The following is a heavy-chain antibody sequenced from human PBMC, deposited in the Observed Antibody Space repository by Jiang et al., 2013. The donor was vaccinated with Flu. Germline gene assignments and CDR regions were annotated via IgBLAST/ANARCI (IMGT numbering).Heavy chain of an antibody. CDR1: GFTFSSYD. V-gene: IGHV3-13*01. J-gene: IGHJ6*02. Sequence: GLVQPGGSLRLSCAASGFTFSSYDMHWVRQATGKGLEWVSAIGTAGDTYYPGSVKGRSTISRENAKNSLYLQMNSLRAEDTAVYYCARERSSSWYYYYYGMDVWGQGTTVTVSS. CDR2: IGTAGDT. D-gene: IGHD6-13*01. CDR3: ARERSSSWYYYYYGMDV.